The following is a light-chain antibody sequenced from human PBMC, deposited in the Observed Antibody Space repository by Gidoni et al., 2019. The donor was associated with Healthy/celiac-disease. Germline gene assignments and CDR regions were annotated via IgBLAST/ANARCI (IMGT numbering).Light chain of an antibody. Sequence: DIQMTQSPSTLSASVGDRVTITCRASQSISSWLAWYQQKPGKDPKLLIYDASSLESGVPSRFSGSGSGTEFTLTISSLQPDDFATYYCQQYNSYPSLTFGGGTKVEIK. CDR3: QQYNSYPSLT. CDR2: DAS. J-gene: IGKJ4*01. CDR1: QSISSW. V-gene: IGKV1-5*01.